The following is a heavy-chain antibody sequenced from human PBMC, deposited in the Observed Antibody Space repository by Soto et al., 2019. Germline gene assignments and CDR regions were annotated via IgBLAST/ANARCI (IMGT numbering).Heavy chain of an antibody. Sequence: SETLSLTCTVSGDSISSGDFYWSWIRQPPGKGLEWIGTVYDSGSTYYNPSLKSRISMSVDRSKNHFSLDLSSVTAADTAVYYCARYAGETVLFDPWGQGTLVTVSS. CDR3: ARYAGETVLFDP. CDR2: VYDSGST. CDR1: GDSISSGDFY. D-gene: IGHD4-17*01. V-gene: IGHV4-30-4*01. J-gene: IGHJ5*02.